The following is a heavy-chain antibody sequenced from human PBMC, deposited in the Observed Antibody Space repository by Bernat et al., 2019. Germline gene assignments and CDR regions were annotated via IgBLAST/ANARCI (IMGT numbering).Heavy chain of an antibody. CDR1: GFSLSTSGVG. D-gene: IGHD1-26*01. CDR3: AHSLVGATFADAFDI. CDR2: IYWDDDK. V-gene: IGHV2-5*02. Sequence: QITLKESGPTLVKPTQTLTLTCTFSGFSLSTSGVGVGWIRQPPGKALEWLALIYWDDDKRYSPYLKSRLTITKDTSKNQVVLTMTNMDPVDTATYYCAHSLVGATFADAFDIWGQGTMVTVSS. J-gene: IGHJ3*02.